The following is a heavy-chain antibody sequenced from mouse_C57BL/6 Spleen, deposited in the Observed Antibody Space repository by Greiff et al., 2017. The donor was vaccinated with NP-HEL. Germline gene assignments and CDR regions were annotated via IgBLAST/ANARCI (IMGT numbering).Heavy chain of an antibody. D-gene: IGHD2-10*01. V-gene: IGHV1-19*01. Sequence: EVQLQQSGPVLVKPGASVKMSCKASGYTFTDYYMNWVKQSHGKSLEWIGVINPYNGGTSYNQKFKGKATLTVDKSSSTAYMELNSLTSEDSAVYYCARPYYGNYPYYYAMDYWGQGTSVTVSS. J-gene: IGHJ4*01. CDR1: GYTFTDYY. CDR3: ARPYYGNYPYYYAMDY. CDR2: INPYNGGT.